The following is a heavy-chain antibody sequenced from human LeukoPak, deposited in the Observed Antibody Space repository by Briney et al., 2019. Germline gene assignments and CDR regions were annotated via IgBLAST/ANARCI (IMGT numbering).Heavy chain of an antibody. V-gene: IGHV1-18*01. D-gene: IGHD2-2*01. CDR3: ARDCSSSNCYFFP. Sequence: ASVKVSCKASGYTFTSYGISWVRQAPGQGLEWMGWINAYNGDTNYAQKFQGRVTMTTDTSTNTAYMELRSLRSDDTAVYYCARDCSSSNCYFFPWGQGTLVTVSS. CDR1: GYTFTSYG. J-gene: IGHJ5*02. CDR2: INAYNGDT.